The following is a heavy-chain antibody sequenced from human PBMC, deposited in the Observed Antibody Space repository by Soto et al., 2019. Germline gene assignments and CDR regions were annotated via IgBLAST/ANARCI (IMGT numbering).Heavy chain of an antibody. D-gene: IGHD6-13*01. Sequence: QVQLVESGGGVVQPGRSLRLSCAASGFTFSSYAMHWVRQAPGKGLEWVAVISYDGSNKYYADSVKGRFTISRDNSKNTLYLQMNSLRAEDTAVYYYARARGQQQLETSSFDYWGQGTLVTVSS. CDR2: ISYDGSNK. CDR1: GFTFSSYA. CDR3: ARARGQQQLETSSFDY. V-gene: IGHV3-30-3*01. J-gene: IGHJ4*02.